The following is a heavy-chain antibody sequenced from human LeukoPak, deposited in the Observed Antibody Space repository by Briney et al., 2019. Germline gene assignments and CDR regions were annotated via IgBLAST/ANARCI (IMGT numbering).Heavy chain of an antibody. V-gene: IGHV5-10-1*01. Sequence: GESLKISCNGSGYXFTNYWITWVRQMPGKGLECVGKIDPSDSYTNYSPSFQGHVTISADKSINTAYLQWSSLEASDTAIYFCARHLGGYTHFDYWGQGTLVTVSS. D-gene: IGHD3-22*01. J-gene: IGHJ4*02. CDR3: ARHLGGYTHFDY. CDR2: IDPSDSYT. CDR1: GYXFTNYW.